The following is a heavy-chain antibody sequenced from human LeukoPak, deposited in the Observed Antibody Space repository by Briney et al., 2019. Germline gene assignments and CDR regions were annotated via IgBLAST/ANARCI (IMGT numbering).Heavy chain of an antibody. CDR3: AREEGVDGTSGINN. Sequence: GGSLRLSCAASGFTFSTYGMHWVRQAPGKGLEWVSDIWYNGNTYYADSVKGRFTISRDNSKSTLYLQMNSLRAEDTAVYDCAREEGVDGTSGINNWGQGTLVIVSS. CDR2: IWYNGNT. D-gene: IGHD4-23*01. V-gene: IGHV3-33*01. J-gene: IGHJ4*02. CDR1: GFTFSTYG.